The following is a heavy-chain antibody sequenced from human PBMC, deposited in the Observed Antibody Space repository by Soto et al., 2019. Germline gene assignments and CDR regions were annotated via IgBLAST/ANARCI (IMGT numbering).Heavy chain of an antibody. V-gene: IGHV3-49*03. CDR2: IRSKAYGGTT. Sequence: GVSLRLSCTASGFNFGDYAMSWFSQAPGKGLEWVGFIRSKAYGGTTEYAASVKGRFTISRDDSKSIAYLQMNSLKTEDTAVYYCTRWGGQPLLPDFDYWGQGTLVTVSS. CDR3: TRWGGQPLLPDFDY. D-gene: IGHD2-21*02. J-gene: IGHJ4*02. CDR1: GFNFGDYA.